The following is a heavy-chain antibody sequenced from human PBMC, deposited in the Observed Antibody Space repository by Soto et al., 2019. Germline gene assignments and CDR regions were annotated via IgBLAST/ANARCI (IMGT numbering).Heavy chain of an antibody. Sequence: QVQLVESGGGVVQPGRSLRLSCAASGFPFSKYGMHWVRQAPGKGLEWVAIIWYDGSKKYYGDSVKGRFPISRDNSKDTLFLQMNSLRADDTAMYYCARIGGSGGDSIEHWGQGTLVTVSS. J-gene: IGHJ4*02. CDR1: GFPFSKYG. CDR3: ARIGGSGGDSIEH. D-gene: IGHD3-10*01. CDR2: IWYDGSKK. V-gene: IGHV3-33*01.